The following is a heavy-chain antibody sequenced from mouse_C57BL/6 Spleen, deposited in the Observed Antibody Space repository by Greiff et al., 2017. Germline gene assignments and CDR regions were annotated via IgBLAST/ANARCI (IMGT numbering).Heavy chain of an antibody. J-gene: IGHJ1*03. CDR1: GYSFTGYY. D-gene: IGHD4-1*01. Sequence: EVKLQESGPELVKPGASVKISCKASGYSFTGYYMNWVKQSPEKSLEWIGEINPSTGGTTYNQKFKAKATLTVDKSSSTAYMQLKSLTSEDSAVYYCARGLTGTRWYFDVWGTGTTVTVSA. V-gene: IGHV1-42*01. CDR3: ARGLTGTRWYFDV. CDR2: INPSTGGT.